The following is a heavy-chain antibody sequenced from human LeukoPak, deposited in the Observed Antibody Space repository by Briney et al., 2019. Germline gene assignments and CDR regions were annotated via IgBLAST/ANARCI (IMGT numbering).Heavy chain of an antibody. Sequence: GGSLRLSCAASGFTFSSYWMSWVRQAPGKGLEWVANIKQDGSEKYYVDSVKGRFTISRDNAKNSLYLQMNSLRAEDTAVYYCARVCLGYGGNLYCYWGQGTLVTVSS. CDR3: ARVCLGYGGNLYCY. CDR1: GFTFSSYW. D-gene: IGHD4-23*01. J-gene: IGHJ4*02. V-gene: IGHV3-7*01. CDR2: IKQDGSEK.